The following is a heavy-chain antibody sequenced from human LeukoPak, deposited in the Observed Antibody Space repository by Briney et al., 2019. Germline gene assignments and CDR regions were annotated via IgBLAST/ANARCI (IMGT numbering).Heavy chain of an antibody. V-gene: IGHV3-21*01. CDR2: ISSSSNYI. J-gene: IGHJ4*02. CDR1: GFTFSSYS. CDR3: AVWGAFDY. Sequence: GGSLRLSCAASGFTFSSYSVNWVRQAPGKGLEWVSFISSSSNYIYYADSVKGRLTISRDNAKNSLYLQMNSLRAEDTAVYYCAVWGAFDYWGQGTLVTVSS. D-gene: IGHD7-27*01.